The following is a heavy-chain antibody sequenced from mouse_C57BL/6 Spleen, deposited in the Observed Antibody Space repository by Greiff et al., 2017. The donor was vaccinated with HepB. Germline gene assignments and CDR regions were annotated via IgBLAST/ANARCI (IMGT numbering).Heavy chain of an antibody. J-gene: IGHJ4*01. V-gene: IGHV1-80*01. CDR2: IYPGDGDT. D-gene: IGHD1-1*01. Sequence: QVHVKQSGAELVKPGASVKISCKASGYAFSSYWMNWVKQRPGKGLEWIGQIYPGDGDTNYNGKFKGKATLTADKSSSTAYMQLSSLTSEDSAVYFCARSGTTVVAHYYAMDYWGQGTSVTVSS. CDR1: GYAFSSYW. CDR3: ARSGTTVVAHYYAMDY.